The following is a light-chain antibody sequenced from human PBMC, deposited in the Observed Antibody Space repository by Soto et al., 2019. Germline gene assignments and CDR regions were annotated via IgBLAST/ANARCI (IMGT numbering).Light chain of an antibody. V-gene: IGKV3-11*01. CDR1: QSVSSY. J-gene: IGKJ4*01. CDR2: DAS. Sequence: EIVLTQSPATLSLSPGERATLSCRASQSVSSYLAWYQQKPGQAPRLLIYDASNRATGIPARFSGSGSGTDFTLTISSLGPEDVTIYYCQQRSNWPPTFGGGTKVEIK. CDR3: QQRSNWPPT.